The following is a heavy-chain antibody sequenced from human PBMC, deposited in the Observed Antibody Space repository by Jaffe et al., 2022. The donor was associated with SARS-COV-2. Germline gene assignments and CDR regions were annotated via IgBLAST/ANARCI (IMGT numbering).Heavy chain of an antibody. CDR1: GFTFDDYA. CDR3: AKGGAVAGTGEGEWFDP. CDR2: ISWNSGSI. J-gene: IGHJ5*02. V-gene: IGHV3-9*01. D-gene: IGHD6-19*01. Sequence: EVQLVESGGGLVQPGRSLRLSCAASGFTFDDYAMHWVRQAPGKGLEWVSGISWNSGSIGYADSVKGRFTISRDNAKNSLYLQMNSLRAEDTALYYCAKGGAVAGTGEGEWFDPWGQGTLVTVSS.